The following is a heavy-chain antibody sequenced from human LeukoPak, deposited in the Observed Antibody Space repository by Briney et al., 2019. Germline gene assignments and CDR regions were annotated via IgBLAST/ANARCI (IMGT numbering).Heavy chain of an antibody. D-gene: IGHD3-9*01. CDR3: ATTRLVPLYYYGMDV. V-gene: IGHV1-24*01. CDR1: GYSLTELS. J-gene: IGHJ6*02. Sequence: EASVKVSCKVSGYSLTELSIHWVRQAPGKGLEWMGCIDPGDGETNYAQKFQGRVTMTENTSTDTAYMELSSLRSDDTAVYYCATTRLVPLYYYGMDVWGQGTTVAVSS. CDR2: IDPGDGET.